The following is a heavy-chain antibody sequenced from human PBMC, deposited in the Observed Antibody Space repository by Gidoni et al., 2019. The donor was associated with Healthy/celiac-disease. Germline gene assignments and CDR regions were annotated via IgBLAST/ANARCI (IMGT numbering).Heavy chain of an antibody. J-gene: IGHJ2*01. CDR2: ISGSGGST. CDR3: AKDGDDYGDYVGQGSFDL. Sequence: EVQLLESGGGLVQPGGSLRLCCAASGFTVSSYAMSWVRQAPGKGLECVSAISGSGGSTYYADSVKGRFTISRDNSKNTLYLQMNSLRAEDTAVYYCAKDGDDYGDYVGQGSFDLWGRGTLVTVSS. V-gene: IGHV3-23*01. CDR1: GFTVSSYA. D-gene: IGHD4-17*01.